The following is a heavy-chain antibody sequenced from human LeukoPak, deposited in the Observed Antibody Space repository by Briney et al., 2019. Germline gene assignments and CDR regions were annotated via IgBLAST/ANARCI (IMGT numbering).Heavy chain of an antibody. CDR1: GYTFTSYY. Sequence: ASVKVSCKASGYTFTSYYMHWVRQAPGHGLEWMGIINPSGGSTSYAQEFQGRVTMTRDTSTSTVYMELSSLRSEDTAVYYCARSANVLFDYWGQGTLVTVSS. CDR2: INPSGGST. J-gene: IGHJ4*02. CDR3: ARSANVLFDY. D-gene: IGHD4/OR15-4a*01. V-gene: IGHV1-46*01.